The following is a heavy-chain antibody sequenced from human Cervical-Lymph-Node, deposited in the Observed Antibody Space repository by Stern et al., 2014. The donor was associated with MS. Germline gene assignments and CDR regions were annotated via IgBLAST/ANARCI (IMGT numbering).Heavy chain of an antibody. CDR3: ARVRGTVTVGYGMDV. V-gene: IGHV3-21*01. J-gene: IGHJ6*02. CDR1: GFTFSAFG. Sequence: EVQLVESGGGLVKPGGSLRLSCAASGFTFSAFGMIWVRQAPGRGLEWVSSISSTSTYAYYADSVKGRFTISRDNAKNSLYLQMNSLRAEDMAVYYCARVRGTVTVGYGMDVWGQGTTVIVSS. CDR2: ISSTSTYA. D-gene: IGHD2-21*02.